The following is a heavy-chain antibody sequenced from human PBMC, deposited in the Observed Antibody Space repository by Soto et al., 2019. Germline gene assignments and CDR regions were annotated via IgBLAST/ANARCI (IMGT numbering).Heavy chain of an antibody. J-gene: IGHJ4*02. V-gene: IGHV3-9*01. Sequence: EVQLVESGGGLVQPGRSLRLSCAASGFTFDDYAMHWVRQAPGKGLEWVSGISWNSGSIGYADSVKGRFTISRDNAKNSLYLQMNSLRAEDTALYYCAKDISGSSWYYFDYWGQGTLVTVS. CDR3: AKDISGSSWYYFDY. CDR1: GFTFDDYA. CDR2: ISWNSGSI. D-gene: IGHD6-13*01.